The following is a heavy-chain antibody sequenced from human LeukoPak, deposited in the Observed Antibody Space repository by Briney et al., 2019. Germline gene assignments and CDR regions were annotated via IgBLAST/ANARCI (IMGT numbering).Heavy chain of an antibody. Sequence: ASVKVSCKASGGTFSSYAISWVRHAPGQGLEWMGRIIPIFGIANYAQKFQGRVTITADKSTSTAYMELSSLRSEDTAVYYCAALDASSGRLWGQGTLVTVSS. D-gene: IGHD6-19*01. CDR3: AALDASSGRL. J-gene: IGHJ4*02. V-gene: IGHV1-69*04. CDR1: GGTFSSYA. CDR2: IIPIFGIA.